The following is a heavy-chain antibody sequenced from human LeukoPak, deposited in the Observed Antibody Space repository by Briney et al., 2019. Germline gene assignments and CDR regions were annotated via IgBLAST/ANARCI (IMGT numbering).Heavy chain of an antibody. D-gene: IGHD3-16*01. V-gene: IGHV4-4*02. J-gene: IGHJ4*02. CDR2: IYHSGSA. Sequence: SGTLSLTCAVSGGSISSSNWWSWVRQPPGKGLEWIGEIYHSGSANYNPSLKSRVTISVDTSKNQFSLKLSSVTAADTAVYYCARALMGDYFDYWGQGTLVTVSS. CDR3: ARALMGDYFDY. CDR1: GGSISSSNW.